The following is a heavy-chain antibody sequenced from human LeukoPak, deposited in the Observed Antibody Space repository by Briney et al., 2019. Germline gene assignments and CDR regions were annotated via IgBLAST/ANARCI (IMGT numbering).Heavy chain of an antibody. CDR2: IIPIFGTA. CDR1: GFTFSSYS. D-gene: IGHD3-22*01. CDR3: AKGGYRLDY. V-gene: IGHV1-69*01. J-gene: IGHJ4*02. Sequence: PGGSLRLSCAASGFTFSSYSMNWVRQAPGKGLEWMGGIIPIFGTANYAQKFQGRVTITADESTSTAYMELSSLRSEDTAVYYCAKGGYRLDYWGQGTLVTVSS.